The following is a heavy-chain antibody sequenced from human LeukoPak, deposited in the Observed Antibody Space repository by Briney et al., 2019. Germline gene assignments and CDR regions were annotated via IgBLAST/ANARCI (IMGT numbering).Heavy chain of an antibody. Sequence: PSETLSLTCTVSGGSISSYYWSWVRQAPGKGLAWVSGLNENGGNTYYADSVKGRFTISRDNSENTLYLQMSSLRAEDTAIYYCVRDFYCSGGSCPLFDSWGQGTLVTVSS. CDR3: VRDFYCSGGSCPLFDS. CDR2: LNENGGNT. CDR1: GGSISSYY. V-gene: IGHV3-23*01. J-gene: IGHJ4*02. D-gene: IGHD2-15*01.